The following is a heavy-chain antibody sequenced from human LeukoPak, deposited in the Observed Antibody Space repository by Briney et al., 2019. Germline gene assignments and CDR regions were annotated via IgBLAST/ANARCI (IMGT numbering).Heavy chain of an antibody. D-gene: IGHD2-2*02. CDR2: INHSGST. Sequence: SETLSLTCAVYGGSFSGDYWSWIRQPPGKGLEWIGEINHSGSTNYNPSLKSRVTISVDTSKNQFSLKLSSVTAADTAVYYCARRRIVVVPAAISYFDYWGQGTLVTVSS. CDR1: GGSFSGDY. CDR3: ARRRIVVVPAAISYFDY. J-gene: IGHJ4*02. V-gene: IGHV4-34*01.